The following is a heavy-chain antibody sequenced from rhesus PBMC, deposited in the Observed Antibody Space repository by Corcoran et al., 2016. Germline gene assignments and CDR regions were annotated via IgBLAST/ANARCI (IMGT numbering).Heavy chain of an antibody. Sequence: VQLQESGPGLVKPSETLSLTCAVSGGSISGGYGWSWIRQPPGKGLEWVSYISNGGGSTYYADSVKGRFTISRDNSKNTLSLQMNSLRAEDTAVYYCARLYSGSWNVLDYWGQGVLVTVSS. CDR3: ARLYSGSWNVLDY. CDR2: ISNGGGST. D-gene: IGHD6-25*01. CDR1: GGSISGGYG. J-gene: IGHJ4*01. V-gene: IGHV3S5*01.